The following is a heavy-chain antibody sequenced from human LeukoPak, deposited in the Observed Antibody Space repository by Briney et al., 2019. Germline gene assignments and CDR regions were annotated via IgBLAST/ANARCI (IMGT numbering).Heavy chain of an antibody. CDR3: ARGAVRGGTNFDY. J-gene: IGHJ4*02. Sequence: QTLSLTCAISGDSVSGSPAVWNWIRQSPPRGLEWLGRAYYRSKWHIDYAVSVKGRITITPDTSKNQFSLQLNSVTPEDTAVYYCARGAVRGGTNFDYWGQGTLVTVSS. D-gene: IGHD3-10*01. V-gene: IGHV6-1*01. CDR1: GDSVSGSPAV. CDR2: AYYRSKWHI.